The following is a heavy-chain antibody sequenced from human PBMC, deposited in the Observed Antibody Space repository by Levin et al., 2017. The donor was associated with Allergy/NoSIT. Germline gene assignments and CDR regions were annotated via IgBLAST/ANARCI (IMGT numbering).Heavy chain of an antibody. CDR3: ARGDTTLVTPSFDS. D-gene: IGHD5-18*01. CDR1: GYTFTTYG. CDR2: ITTYNGNT. Sequence: PGESLKISCKASGYTFTTYGITWVRQAPGQGLEWVGWITTYNGNTNYGPKVQGRVTMTTDTSTSTAYMELRSLRSDDTAVYYCARGDTTLVTPSFDSWGQGTLVTVSS. J-gene: IGHJ4*02. V-gene: IGHV1-18*01.